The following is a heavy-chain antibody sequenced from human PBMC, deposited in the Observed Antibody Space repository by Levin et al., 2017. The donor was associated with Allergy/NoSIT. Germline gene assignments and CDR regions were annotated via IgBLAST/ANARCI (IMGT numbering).Heavy chain of an antibody. Sequence: SGPTLVKPTQTLTLTCTFSGFSLSATGVGVGWIRQSPGKALEWLAVIYWDNDKRYGPSVKSRLSITKDISRNQVVLIMTNMDPEDTATYYCAHVVITYGGIIGDEAFDIWGQGTLVTVSS. J-gene: IGHJ3*02. D-gene: IGHD3-16*02. CDR1: GFSLSATGVG. CDR3: AHVVITYGGIIGDEAFDI. CDR2: IYWDNDK. V-gene: IGHV2-5*05.